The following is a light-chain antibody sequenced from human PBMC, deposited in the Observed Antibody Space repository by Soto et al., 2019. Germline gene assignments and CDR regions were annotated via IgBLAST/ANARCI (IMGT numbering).Light chain of an antibody. Sequence: QSVLTQPPSVSGAPGQRVTISCTGSISNIGAGYDVHWYQQVPGTPPKLLIYNNNNRPSGVPDRFSGSYSGTSASLGITGLQAEDEADYFCQSYDSSLSGSVFGGGTKVTVL. CDR1: ISNIGAGYD. CDR2: NNN. J-gene: IGLJ2*01. V-gene: IGLV1-40*01. CDR3: QSYDSSLSGSV.